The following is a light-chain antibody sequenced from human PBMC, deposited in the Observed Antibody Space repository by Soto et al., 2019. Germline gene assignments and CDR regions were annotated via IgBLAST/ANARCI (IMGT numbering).Light chain of an antibody. Sequence: QSALTQPPSASGSPGQSVTISCTGTSSDVGGYNYVSWYQQYPGRAPKLMIYEVTKRPSGVPDRFSGSKSGNTASLSVSGLQAEDEADYDCTLYAASNNFYFVFGGGTKLTVL. CDR3: TLYAASNNFYFV. V-gene: IGLV2-8*01. CDR1: SSDVGGYNY. J-gene: IGLJ3*02. CDR2: EVT.